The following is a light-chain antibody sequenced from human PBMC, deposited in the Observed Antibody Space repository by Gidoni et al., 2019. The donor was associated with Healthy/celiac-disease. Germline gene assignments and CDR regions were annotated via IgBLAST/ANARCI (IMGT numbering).Light chain of an antibody. CDR2: DVS. CDR3: CSYAGSYTV. J-gene: IGLJ2*01. V-gene: IGLV2-11*01. CDR1: STDVGGYNY. Sequence: SALTQPRSSSASPAQSVTISCTGTSTDVGGYNYVSWYQQHPGKAPKLMIYDVSRRPSGVPGRFSGSKSGNAASLTISGLQAEDDADYCCCSYAGSYTVFGGGTKLTVL.